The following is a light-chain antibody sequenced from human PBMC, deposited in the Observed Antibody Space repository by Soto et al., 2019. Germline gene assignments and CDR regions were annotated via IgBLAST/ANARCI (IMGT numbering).Light chain of an antibody. CDR3: SSYTSTSSVV. CDR1: SSDVGVYNY. Sequence: QSALTQPASVSGSPGQSITLSCTGTSSDVGVYNYVSWYQQHPGKAPKLMIYDVSNRPSGVSDRFSGSKSGNTASLTFSGLQAEDEAEYYCSSYTSTSSVVFGGGTKLPV. CDR2: DVS. J-gene: IGLJ2*01. V-gene: IGLV2-14*03.